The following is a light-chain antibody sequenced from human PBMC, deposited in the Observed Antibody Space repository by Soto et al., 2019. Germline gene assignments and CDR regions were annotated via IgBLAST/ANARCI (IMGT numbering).Light chain of an antibody. Sequence: EIVLTQSPATLSSFPGDRVTLSCRASQYINTRLAWYQHTPGQAPMLLIYHTSIRAAGIPARFSASGSGTDFTLTISDVQPEDFALYYCHQRRSWPRTFGQGTKVDIK. CDR1: QYINTR. V-gene: IGKV3-11*01. CDR3: HQRRSWPRT. J-gene: IGKJ1*01. CDR2: HTS.